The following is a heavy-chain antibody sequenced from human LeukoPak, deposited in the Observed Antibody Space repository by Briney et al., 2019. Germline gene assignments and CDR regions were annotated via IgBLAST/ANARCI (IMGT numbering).Heavy chain of an antibody. J-gene: IGHJ4*02. CDR3: ARQDWATGNRIDF. Sequence: ASETLSLTCAVYGGSFSGYYWSWIRQPPGKGLEWIGEINHSGSTNYNPSLKSRVTISVDTSKNQFSLKLSSVTAADTALYYCARQDWATGNRIDFWGQGTLVTVSS. V-gene: IGHV4-34*01. CDR2: INHSGST. CDR1: GGSFSGYY. D-gene: IGHD2/OR15-2a*01.